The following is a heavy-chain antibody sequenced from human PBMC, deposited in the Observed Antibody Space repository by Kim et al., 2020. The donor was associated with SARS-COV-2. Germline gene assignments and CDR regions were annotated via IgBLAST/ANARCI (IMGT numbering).Heavy chain of an antibody. Sequence: SETLSLTCAVYGGSFSGYYWSWIRQPPGKGLEWIGEINHSGSTNYNPSLKSRVTISVDTSKNQFSLKLSSVTAADTAVYYCASRPNRIAAHEVLDYWGQGTLVTVSS. CDR3: ASRPNRIAAHEVLDY. V-gene: IGHV4-34*01. J-gene: IGHJ4*02. CDR2: INHSGST. D-gene: IGHD6-6*01. CDR1: GGSFSGYY.